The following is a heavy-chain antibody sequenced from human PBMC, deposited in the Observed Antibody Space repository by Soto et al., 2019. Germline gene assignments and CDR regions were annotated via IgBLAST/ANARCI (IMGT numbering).Heavy chain of an antibody. CDR3: ARFAKEENPKLESWYAFDF. V-gene: IGHV4-31*03. J-gene: IGHJ4*02. CDR1: GGSIRSGGYF. Sequence: VQLQESGPGLVKPSQTLSLTCTVSGGSIRSGGYFWSWVRQQPGKGLEWIGHIYYRGGTSYTPSLESRVAMSVDTSKNEFTLKVNSVTAADTAIYYCARFAKEENPKLESWYAFDFWGRGTLVTVSS. CDR2: IYYRGGT. D-gene: IGHD6-13*01.